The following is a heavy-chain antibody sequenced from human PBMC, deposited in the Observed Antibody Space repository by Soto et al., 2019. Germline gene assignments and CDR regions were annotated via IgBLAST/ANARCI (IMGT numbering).Heavy chain of an antibody. CDR3: AKGESSVSARDFDP. CDR2: ITSSGAA. D-gene: IGHD3-22*01. CDR1: GFTFNNYA. Sequence: DVQLLESGGDLAQPGGSLRLSCEASGFTFNNYAIAWVRQAPGKGLEWGSGITSSGAAYYADSVKGRFTTSRDNSKNTLYLQMNSLRAEDTAVYYCAKGESSVSARDFDPWGQGTLVTVSS. V-gene: IGHV3-23*01. J-gene: IGHJ5*02.